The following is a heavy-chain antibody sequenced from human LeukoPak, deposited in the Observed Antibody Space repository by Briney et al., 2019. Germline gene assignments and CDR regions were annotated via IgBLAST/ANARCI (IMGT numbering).Heavy chain of an antibody. CDR1: GGPISSGGYY. CDR2: IYYSGST. CDR3: ASGIHDYGDYVFSYYYYGMDV. V-gene: IGHV4-31*03. J-gene: IGHJ6*02. Sequence: SETLSLTCTVSGGPISSGGYYWSWIRQHPGKGLEWIGYIYYSGSTYYNPSLKSRVTISVDTSKNQFSLKLSSVTTADTAVYYCASGIHDYGDYVFSYYYYGMDVWGQGTTVTVSS. D-gene: IGHD4-17*01.